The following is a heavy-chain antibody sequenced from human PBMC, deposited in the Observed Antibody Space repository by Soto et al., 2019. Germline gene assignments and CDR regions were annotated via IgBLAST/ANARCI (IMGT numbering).Heavy chain of an antibody. Sequence: SETLSLTCAVYGGSISDSFWSWIRQPPGKGLEWIGEINHSGSTNYNPSLKSRVTISVDTSKNQFSLRVNSVTVADTAVYYCARDQGRGRTDAWGQGNLVTVSS. CDR1: GGSISDSF. D-gene: IGHD3-10*01. CDR3: ARDQGRGRTDA. CDR2: INHSGST. J-gene: IGHJ5*02. V-gene: IGHV4-34*01.